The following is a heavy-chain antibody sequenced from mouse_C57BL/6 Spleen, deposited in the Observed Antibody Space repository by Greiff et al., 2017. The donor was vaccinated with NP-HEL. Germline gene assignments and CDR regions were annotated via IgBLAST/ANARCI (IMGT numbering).Heavy chain of an antibody. CDR1: GFTFSDYY. CDR3: ASHNYYGTYFDV. CDR2: ISNGGGST. J-gene: IGHJ1*03. V-gene: IGHV5-12*01. D-gene: IGHD1-1*01. Sequence: EVMLVESGGGLVQPGGSLKLSCAASGFTFSDYYMYWVRQTPEKRLEWVAYISNGGGSTYYPDTVKGRFTISRDNAKNTLYLQMSRLKSEDTAMYYCASHNYYGTYFDVWGTGTTVTVSS.